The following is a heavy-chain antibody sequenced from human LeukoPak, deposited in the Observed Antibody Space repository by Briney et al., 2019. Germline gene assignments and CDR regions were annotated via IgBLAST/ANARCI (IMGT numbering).Heavy chain of an antibody. D-gene: IGHD2-15*01. V-gene: IGHV4-59*01. J-gene: IGHJ5*02. Sequence: PSETLSLTCTVSGGSISSYYWSWIRQPPGKGLEWIGYIYYSGSTNYNPSLKSRVTISVDTSKNQFSLKLSSVTAADTAVYYCARAGRCSGGSCYSGWISWFDPWGQGTLVTVSS. CDR1: GGSISSYY. CDR2: IYYSGST. CDR3: ARAGRCSGGSCYSGWISWFDP.